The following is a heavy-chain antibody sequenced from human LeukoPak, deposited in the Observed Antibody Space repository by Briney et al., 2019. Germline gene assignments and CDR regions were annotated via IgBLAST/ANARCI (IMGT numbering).Heavy chain of an antibody. V-gene: IGHV1-46*01. CDR1: GYTFTSYY. J-gene: IGHJ3*02. CDR2: INPSGGST. CDR3: ARPAPLTGVNAFDI. D-gene: IGHD2-8*02. Sequence: AASVKVSCKASGYTFTSYYMHWVRQAPRQGLEWMGIINPSGGSTSSAQKFQGRDTMSRDTSTSTVYMELSSLRSDDTVVYYCARPAPLTGVNAFDIWGQGTMVTVSS.